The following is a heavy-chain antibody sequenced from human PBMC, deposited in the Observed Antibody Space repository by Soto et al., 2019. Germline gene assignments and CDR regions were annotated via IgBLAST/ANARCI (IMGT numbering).Heavy chain of an antibody. V-gene: IGHV1-3*01. J-gene: IGHJ4*02. D-gene: IGHD3-22*01. Sequence: XSVKVSCKGSGYTFCRDGMHWVRQAPGQGLEWLAWINAINGDTKYSQRFQGRLTVSRDTSANTAYLQLSSLRFEDTAVYYCARSGGYFFPFDAWGQGTLVTVSS. CDR3: ARSGGYFFPFDA. CDR1: GYTFCRDG. CDR2: INAINGDT.